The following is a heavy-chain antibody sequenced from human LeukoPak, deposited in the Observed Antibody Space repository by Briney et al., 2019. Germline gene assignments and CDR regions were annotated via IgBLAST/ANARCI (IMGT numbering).Heavy chain of an antibody. V-gene: IGHV3-30*03. D-gene: IGHD3-9*01. CDR1: GFTFSSYG. CDR3: ARGVPYDILTGRTAFDY. CDR2: ISYDGSNK. Sequence: GGSLRLSCAASGFTFSSYGMHWVRQAPGKGLEWVAVISYDGSNKYYADSVKGRFTISRDNSKNTLYLQMNSLRAEDTAVYYCARGVPYDILTGRTAFDYWGQGTLVTVSS. J-gene: IGHJ4*02.